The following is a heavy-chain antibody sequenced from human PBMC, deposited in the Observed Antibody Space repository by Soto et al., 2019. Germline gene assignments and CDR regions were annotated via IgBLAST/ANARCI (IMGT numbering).Heavy chain of an antibody. Sequence: PSETLSLSCTVSGGSISSGGYYWSWIRQHPGKGLEWIGYIYYSGSTYYNPSLKSRVTISVDTSKNQFSLKLSSVTAADTAVYYCARVVSSPKKRFRTDAFDIWGQGTMVTVSS. CDR3: ARVVSSPKKRFRTDAFDI. CDR2: IYYSGST. V-gene: IGHV4-31*03. J-gene: IGHJ3*02. D-gene: IGHD6-13*01. CDR1: GGSISSGGYY.